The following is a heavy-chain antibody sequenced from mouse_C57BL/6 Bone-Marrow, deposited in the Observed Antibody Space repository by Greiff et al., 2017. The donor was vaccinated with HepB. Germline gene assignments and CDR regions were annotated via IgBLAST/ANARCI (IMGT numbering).Heavy chain of an antibody. Sequence: EVKLEESGGDLVKPGGSLKLSCAASGFTFSSYGMSWVRQTPDKRLEWVATISSGGSYTYYPDSVKGRFTISRDNAKNTLYLQMSSLKSEDTAMYYCARPYSNSSWFAYWGQGTLVTVSA. D-gene: IGHD2-5*01. CDR1: GFTFSSYG. CDR3: ARPYSNSSWFAY. J-gene: IGHJ3*01. V-gene: IGHV5-6*01. CDR2: ISSGGSYT.